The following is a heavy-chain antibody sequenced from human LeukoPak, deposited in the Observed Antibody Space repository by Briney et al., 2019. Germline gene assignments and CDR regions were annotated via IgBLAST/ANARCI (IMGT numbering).Heavy chain of an antibody. V-gene: IGHV3-7*03. CDR3: ARGPLLRTDD. D-gene: IGHD5/OR15-5a*01. J-gene: IGHJ4*02. CDR1: GFTFNSYW. CDR2: IKQDGSDK. Sequence: GGSLRLSCAASGFTFNSYWMTWVRQAPGKGLEWVADIKQDGSDKYYAGSVKGRFTISRDNAKNSLYLQMNSLRAEDTAVYYCARGPLLRTDDWGQGTLVTVSS.